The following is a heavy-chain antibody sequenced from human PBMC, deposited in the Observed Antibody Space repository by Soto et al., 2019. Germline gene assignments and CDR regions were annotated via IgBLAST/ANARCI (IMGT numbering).Heavy chain of an antibody. Sequence: GESLKISCRTSGYKFTSYWIAWVRQMPGKSLEWMGIIFPSDSDTRYSPSFQGQVTISADRSTSTVFLQWASLKASDTAVYFCARKDKSGYFNWFDPWGQGTLVTVS. D-gene: IGHD3-22*01. J-gene: IGHJ5*02. V-gene: IGHV5-51*01. CDR1: GYKFTSYW. CDR2: IFPSDSDT. CDR3: ARKDKSGYFNWFDP.